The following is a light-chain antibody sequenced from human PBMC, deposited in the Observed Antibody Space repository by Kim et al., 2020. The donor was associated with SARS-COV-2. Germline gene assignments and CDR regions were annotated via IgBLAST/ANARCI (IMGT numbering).Light chain of an antibody. J-gene: IGLJ1*01. Sequence: GQRVTISCSGSSSNTGSNYVYWYQQLPATAPKLLIYRNNQRPSGVPDRFSGSKSGTSASLAISGLRSEDEADYYCAAWDDSLSGYVFGTGTKVTVL. CDR1: SSNTGSNY. CDR3: AAWDDSLSGYV. CDR2: RNN. V-gene: IGLV1-47*01.